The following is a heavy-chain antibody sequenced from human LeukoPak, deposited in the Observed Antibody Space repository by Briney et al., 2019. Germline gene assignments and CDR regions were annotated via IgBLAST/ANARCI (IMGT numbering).Heavy chain of an antibody. D-gene: IGHD6-19*01. CDR3: AAKAVAGSGAFDI. J-gene: IGHJ3*02. CDR1: GYSISSGYY. V-gene: IGHV4-38-2*01. Sequence: SETLSLTCAVSGYSISSGYYWGWIRQPPGKGLEWIGSIYHSGSTYYNPSLKSRVTISVDTSKNQFSLKLSSVTAADTAVYYCAAKAVAGSGAFDIWGQGTMVTVSS. CDR2: IYHSGST.